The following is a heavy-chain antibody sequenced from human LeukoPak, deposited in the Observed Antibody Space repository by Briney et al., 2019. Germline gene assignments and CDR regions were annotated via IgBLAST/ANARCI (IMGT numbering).Heavy chain of an antibody. J-gene: IGHJ2*01. CDR1: GFTFSSYP. CDR3: AKDRTVGASYWYFDL. CDR2: ISESGDVT. D-gene: IGHD1-26*01. Sequence: GGSLRVSCVASGFTFSSYPMSWVRQAPGKGLEWVSVISESGDVTHYADSMKGRFTISRDSSKNTLFLHMNTLRAEDTAIYYCAKDRTVGASYWYFDLWGRGTLVTVSS. V-gene: IGHV3-23*01.